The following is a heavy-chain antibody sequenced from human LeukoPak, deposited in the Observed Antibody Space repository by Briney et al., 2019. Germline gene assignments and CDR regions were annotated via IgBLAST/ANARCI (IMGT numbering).Heavy chain of an antibody. D-gene: IGHD3-16*01. V-gene: IGHV4-59*01. Sequence: SETLSLTCTVSGGSISNYYWSWIRQPPGRGLEWIGYIYYTGSPSYNPSLKSRVTISVDTSKNHFSLKLSSVTAADTAVYYCARDRSIWGFWGQGTLVTVSS. J-gene: IGHJ4*02. CDR2: IYYTGSP. CDR3: ARDRSIWGF. CDR1: GGSISNYY.